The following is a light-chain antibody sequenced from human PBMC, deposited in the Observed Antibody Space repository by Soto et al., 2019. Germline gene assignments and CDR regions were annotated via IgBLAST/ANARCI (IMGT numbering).Light chain of an antibody. J-gene: IGLJ2*01. CDR3: SSYTSSSPLEV. Sequence: QYALTQPASVSGSPGQSITISCTGTSSDVGGYNYVSWYQQHPGKAPKLMIYEVSNRPSGVSNRFSGSKSGNTASLTISGLHAEDEADYYCSSYTSSSPLEVFGGGTKVTVL. CDR1: SSDVGGYNY. V-gene: IGLV2-14*01. CDR2: EVS.